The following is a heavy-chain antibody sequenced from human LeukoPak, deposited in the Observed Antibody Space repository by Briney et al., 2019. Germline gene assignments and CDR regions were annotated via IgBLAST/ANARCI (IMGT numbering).Heavy chain of an antibody. CDR3: AREYSSGLSWFDP. J-gene: IGHJ5*02. CDR2: IYYSGST. CDR1: GGSISSYY. V-gene: IGHV4-59*01. D-gene: IGHD6-19*01. Sequence: SETLSLTCTVSGGSISSYYWSWIRQPPGKGLEWIGYIYYSGSTNYNPSLKSRVTISVDTSKNQFSLKLSSVTAADTAVYFCAREYSSGLSWFDPWGQGTLVTVSS.